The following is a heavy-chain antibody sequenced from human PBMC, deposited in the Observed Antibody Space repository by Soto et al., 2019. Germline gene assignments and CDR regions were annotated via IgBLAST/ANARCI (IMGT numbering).Heavy chain of an antibody. Sequence: EVQLVESGGGLVKPGGSLRLSCAASGFTFSSYSMNWVRQAPGKGLEWVSSISSSSSYIYYADSVKGRFTSSRDNAKNSLFLQMNSLRDEDTAVYYCARVAAFDYWGQGTLVTVSS. V-gene: IGHV3-21*01. CDR2: ISSSSSYI. CDR3: ARVAAFDY. CDR1: GFTFSSYS. D-gene: IGHD6-25*01. J-gene: IGHJ4*02.